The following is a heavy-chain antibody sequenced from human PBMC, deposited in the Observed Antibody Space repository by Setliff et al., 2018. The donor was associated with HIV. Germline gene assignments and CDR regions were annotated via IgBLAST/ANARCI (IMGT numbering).Heavy chain of an antibody. J-gene: IGHJ4*02. Sequence: GGSLRLSCTVSGFTFDNAWMAWVRQAPGEGLEWVGHMNSKTRGGAPDYAAPVKGRFTISRDDSKNTFYLQMDNLTVDDTAVYFCARGRCSDAACFFDYWGQGTLVTVSS. V-gene: IGHV3-15*01. CDR3: ARGRCSDAACFFDY. CDR1: GFTFDNAW. D-gene: IGHD3-16*01. CDR2: MNSKTRGGAP.